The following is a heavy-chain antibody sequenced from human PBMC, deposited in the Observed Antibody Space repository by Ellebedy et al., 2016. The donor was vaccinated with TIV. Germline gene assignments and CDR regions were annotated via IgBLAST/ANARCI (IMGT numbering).Heavy chain of an antibody. CDR1: GYIFSTYY. J-gene: IGHJ5*02. Sequence: ASVKVSCKASGYIFSTYYMHWVRQAPGQGLEWMGMINFSGGRATYAQDVQGRVTMTRDTSTSTVFMELSSLRSEDTAVYYCARGEVLWELHDPWGQGTLVTVSS. D-gene: IGHD1-26*01. V-gene: IGHV1-46*01. CDR2: INFSGGRA. CDR3: ARGEVLWELHDP.